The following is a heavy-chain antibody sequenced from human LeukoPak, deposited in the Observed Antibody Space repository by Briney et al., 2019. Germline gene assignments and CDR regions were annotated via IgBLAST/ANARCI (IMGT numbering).Heavy chain of an antibody. CDR2: INWNSGSV. J-gene: IGHJ4*02. Sequence: PGGSLRLSCAASGFTFDDYAMHWVRQAPGKGLEWVSGINWNSGSVDYADSVKGRFTISRDNAKNSVFLQMNSLRAEDMALYYCASCSEPISGWYGDFDYWGQGTLVTVSS. CDR1: GFTFDDYA. CDR3: ASCSEPISGWYGDFDY. V-gene: IGHV3-9*03. D-gene: IGHD6-19*01.